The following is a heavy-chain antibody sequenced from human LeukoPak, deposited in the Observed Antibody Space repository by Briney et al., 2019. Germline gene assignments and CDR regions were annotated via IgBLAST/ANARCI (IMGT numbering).Heavy chain of an antibody. V-gene: IGHV1-2*04. CDR3: ARGRKHSGSYSSFDY. J-gene: IGHJ4*02. CDR1: GYTFTGYY. CDR2: INPNSGGT. D-gene: IGHD1-26*01. Sequence: ASVNVSCKASGYTFTGYYMHGVRQAPGQGLGWMGWINPNSGGTNYTQKLQGWVTMTRETSTSTAHMELSRLRSDDTAVYYCARGRKHSGSYSSFDYWGQGTLVTVPS.